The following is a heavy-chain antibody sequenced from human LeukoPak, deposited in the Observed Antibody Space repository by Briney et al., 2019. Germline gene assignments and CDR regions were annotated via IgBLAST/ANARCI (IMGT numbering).Heavy chain of an antibody. CDR2: IYYSGST. CDR3: ARAYDSSGYYLAY. V-gene: IGHV4-59*11. J-gene: IGHJ4*02. D-gene: IGHD3-22*01. Sequence: SETLSLTCTVSGGSISSHYWSWIRQPPGKGLEWIGYIYYSGSTNYNPSLKSRVIISVDTSKNQFSLKLSSVTAADTAVYYCARAYDSSGYYLAYWGQGTLVTVSS. CDR1: GGSISSHY.